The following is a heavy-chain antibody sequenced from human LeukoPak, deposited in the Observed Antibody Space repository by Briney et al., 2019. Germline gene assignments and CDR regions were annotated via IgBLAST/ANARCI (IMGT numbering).Heavy chain of an antibody. V-gene: IGHV3-23*01. D-gene: IGHD3-9*01. CDR2: IGDRDGGT. CDR1: GFIFSNYA. CDR3: AKWGDYDILTGYYDSDY. Sequence: PGASLRLSCAASGFIFSNYAMSWVRQAPGKGLEWVSAIGDRDGGTYYADSVKGRFTVSRDDPKNTLYLQMNTPRAEDTAVYYCAKWGDYDILTGYYDSDYWGQGTLVTVSS. J-gene: IGHJ4*02.